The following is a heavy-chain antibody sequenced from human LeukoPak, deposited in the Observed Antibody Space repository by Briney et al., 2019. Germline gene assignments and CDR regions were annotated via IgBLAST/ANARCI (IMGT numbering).Heavy chain of an antibody. D-gene: IGHD5-24*01. CDR3: AGRLWRRDGYNLSAFDI. CDR2: KCYNEKT. J-gene: IGHJ3*02. Sequence: PSETLSLTCTVSGDSVISGRFYWSWVRQTPGKGLEWIGCKCYNEKTKYNTALESRVTISLDKSKNQFSMRLTSVTAADTAVYYCAGRLWRRDGYNLSAFDIRGQGTMVTVSS. V-gene: IGHV4-61*01. CDR1: GDSVISGRFY.